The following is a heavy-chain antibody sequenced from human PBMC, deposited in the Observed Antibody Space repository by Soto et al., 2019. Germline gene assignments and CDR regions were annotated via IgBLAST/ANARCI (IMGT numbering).Heavy chain of an antibody. CDR3: TTHPTPRGV. J-gene: IGHJ4*02. CDR1: GFTFSGSA. V-gene: IGHV3-73*02. D-gene: IGHD3-10*01. Sequence: EVQLVESGGGLVQPGGSLKLSCAASGFTFSGSAMHWVRQASGKGLEWVGRIRSKANSYATAYAASVKGRFTISRDDSKTTAYLQMNSLKTEDTAVYYCTTHPTPRGVWGQGTLVTVSS. CDR2: IRSKANSYAT.